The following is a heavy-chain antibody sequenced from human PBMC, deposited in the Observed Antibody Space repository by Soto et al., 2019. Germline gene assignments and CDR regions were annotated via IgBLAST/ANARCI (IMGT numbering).Heavy chain of an antibody. J-gene: IGHJ4*02. V-gene: IGHV3-23*01. CDR1: GFTFSSYA. CDR2: ISGSGGST. D-gene: IGHD6-6*01. CDR3: AKGPNPFYSSSSRFDY. Sequence: GGSLRLSCAASGFTFSSYAMSWVRQDTGKGLEWVSAISGSGGSTYYADSVKGRFTISRDNSKNTLYLQMNSLRAEDTAVYYCAKGPNPFYSSSSRFDYWGQGTLVTVSS.